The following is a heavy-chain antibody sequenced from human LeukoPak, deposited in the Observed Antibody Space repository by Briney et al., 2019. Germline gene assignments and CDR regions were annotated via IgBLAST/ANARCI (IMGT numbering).Heavy chain of an antibody. Sequence: GGSLRLSCAASGFTVSSNYMSWVRQAPGKGLEWVSVIYSGGSTYYADSVEGRFTISRDNSKNTLYLQMNSLRAEDTAVYYCAREKRDYCSGGSCYSYLDYWGQGTLVTVSS. CDR1: GFTVSSNY. J-gene: IGHJ4*02. V-gene: IGHV3-66*02. D-gene: IGHD2-15*01. CDR2: IYSGGST. CDR3: AREKRDYCSGGSCYSYLDY.